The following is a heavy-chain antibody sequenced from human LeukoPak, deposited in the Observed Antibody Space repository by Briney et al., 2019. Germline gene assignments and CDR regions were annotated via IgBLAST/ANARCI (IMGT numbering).Heavy chain of an antibody. V-gene: IGHV3-21*01. CDR3: ARDINEQYYGSGSYYVFDY. Sequence: GGSLRLSCAASGFTFSSYSMNWVRQAPGKGLEWVSSISSSSSYIYYADSVKGRFTISRDNAKNSLYLQMNSLRAEDTTVYYCARDINEQYYGSGSYYVFDYWAREPWSPSPQ. CDR2: ISSSSSYI. D-gene: IGHD3-10*01. J-gene: IGHJ4*02. CDR1: GFTFSSYS.